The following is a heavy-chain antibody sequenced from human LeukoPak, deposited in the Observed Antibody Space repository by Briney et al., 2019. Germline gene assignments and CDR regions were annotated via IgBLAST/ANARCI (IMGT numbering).Heavy chain of an antibody. CDR3: AREEVATIIDY. CDR1: GFTFSSYS. J-gene: IGHJ4*02. D-gene: IGHD5-12*01. V-gene: IGHV3-48*01. CDR2: ISSSSSTI. Sequence: GGSLRLSCAASGFTFSSYSMNWVRQAPGKGLEWVSYISSSSSTIYYADSVKGRFTISRDNAKNSLYLQMNSLRAEVTAVYYCAREEVATIIDYWGQGTLVTVSS.